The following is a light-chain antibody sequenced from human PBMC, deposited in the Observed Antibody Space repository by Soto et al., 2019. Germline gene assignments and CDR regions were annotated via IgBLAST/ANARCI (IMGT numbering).Light chain of an antibody. CDR1: QSVRSNY. J-gene: IGKJ4*02. CDR2: VAS. V-gene: IGKV3-20*01. CDR3: QQYCGSPAT. Sequence: DIVLTQSPGTLSVSPGERATLSCRASQSVRSNYLAWYQQKPGQAPRLLIYVASSRATGVPDRFSDSASGTDFTLTISRLEPEDFAVYYCQQYCGSPATFGGGTKVEI.